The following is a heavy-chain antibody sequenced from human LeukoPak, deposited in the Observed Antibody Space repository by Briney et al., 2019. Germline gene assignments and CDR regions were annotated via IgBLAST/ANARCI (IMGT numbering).Heavy chain of an antibody. CDR1: GGSISSSSYY. D-gene: IGHD5-24*01. J-gene: IGHJ5*02. CDR3: ARHIPNRRRDGYRGIFLLSRWFDP. Sequence: PSETLSLTCTVSGGSISSSSYYWGWIRQPPGKGLEWIGSIYYSGSTYYNPSLKSRVTISVDTSKNQFSLKLSSVTAADTAVYYCARHIPNRRRDGYRGIFLLSRWFDPWGQGTLVTVSS. V-gene: IGHV4-39*01. CDR2: IYYSGST.